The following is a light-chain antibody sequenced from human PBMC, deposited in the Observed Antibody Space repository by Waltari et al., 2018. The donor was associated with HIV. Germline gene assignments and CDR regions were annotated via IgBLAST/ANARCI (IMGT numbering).Light chain of an antibody. Sequence: QSVLTQPPSVSGAPGQRVTISCTGSSSNIGAGYDVHWYQQLPGTAPKLLSYHNINLPSGVPDRFPGSKAGTSASLAITGLQAEDEADYYCQSYDSSLRVFGGGTKLTVL. J-gene: IGLJ3*02. CDR3: QSYDSSLRV. V-gene: IGLV1-40*01. CDR2: HNI. CDR1: SSNIGAGYD.